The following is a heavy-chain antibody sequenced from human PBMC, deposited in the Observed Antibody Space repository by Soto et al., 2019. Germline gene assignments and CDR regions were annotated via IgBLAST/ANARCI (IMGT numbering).Heavy chain of an antibody. CDR2: ISSSSSYI. CDR3: ARDLIAAADHFDY. D-gene: IGHD6-13*01. J-gene: IGHJ4*02. V-gene: IGHV3-21*01. CDR1: GFTFSSYS. Sequence: PGGSLRLSCAASGFTFSSYSMKWVRQAPGKGLECVSSISSSSSYIYYADSVKGRFTISRDNAKNSLYLQMNSLRAEDTAVYYCARDLIAAADHFDYWGQGTLVTVSS.